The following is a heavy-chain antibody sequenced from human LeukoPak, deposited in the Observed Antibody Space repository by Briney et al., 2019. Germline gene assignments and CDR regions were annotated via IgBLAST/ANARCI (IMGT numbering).Heavy chain of an antibody. J-gene: IGHJ4*02. CDR3: ARGFAGATVTTFDY. CDR2: IYHSGST. V-gene: IGHV4-30-2*01. CDR1: GGSISSGGYS. Sequence: PSETLSLTCAVSGGSISSGGYSWSWIRQPPGKGLEWIGYIYHSGSTYYNPSLKSRVTISVDRSKNQFSLKLSSVTAADTAVYCCARGFAGATVTTFDYWGQGTLVTVSS. D-gene: IGHD4-17*01.